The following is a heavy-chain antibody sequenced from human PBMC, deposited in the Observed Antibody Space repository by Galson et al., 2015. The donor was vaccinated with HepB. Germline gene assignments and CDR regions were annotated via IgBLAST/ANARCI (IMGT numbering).Heavy chain of an antibody. CDR1: GGSISSSSYY. CDR3: ARRGQWLGHYYFDY. V-gene: IGHV4-39*01. D-gene: IGHD6-19*01. CDR2: IYYSGST. Sequence: ETLSLTCTVAGGSISSSSYYWGWIRQPPGEGLEWIGSIYYSGSTHYNPSLKSRVTISVDTSKNQFSRKRSSGTAADPAVYYCARRGQWLGHYYFDYWGQGTLVTVSS. J-gene: IGHJ4*02.